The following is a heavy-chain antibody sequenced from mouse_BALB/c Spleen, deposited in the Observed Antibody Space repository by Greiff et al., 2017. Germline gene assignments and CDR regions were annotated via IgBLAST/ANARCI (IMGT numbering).Heavy chain of an antibody. CDR3: ARSFGYYWYFDV. J-gene: IGHJ1*01. CDR1: GYSITSDYA. D-gene: IGHD2-2*01. V-gene: IGHV3-2*02. Sequence: DVQLQESGPGLVKPSQSLSLTCTVTGYSITSDYAWNWIRQFPGNKLEWMGYISYSGSTSYNPSLKSRISITRDTSKNQFFLQLNSVTTEDTATYYCARSFGYYWYFDVWGAGTTVTVSS. CDR2: ISYSGST.